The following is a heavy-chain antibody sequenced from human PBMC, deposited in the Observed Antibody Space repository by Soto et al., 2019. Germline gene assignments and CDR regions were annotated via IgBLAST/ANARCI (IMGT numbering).Heavy chain of an antibody. CDR3: ASCRASESGYCFSWYDP. Sequence: QVQLVQSGAEVKEPGASVKVSCKASGYTSLNYGISWVRQAPGQGPEWMGWISANKGNTNYTQKLQGRVTMTTDTSTSTAYMELRSLRSDDTAVYYCASCRASESGYCFSWYDPWGQGTLVIVSS. CDR2: ISANKGNT. J-gene: IGHJ5*02. D-gene: IGHD3-10*01. CDR1: GYTSLNYG. V-gene: IGHV1-18*01.